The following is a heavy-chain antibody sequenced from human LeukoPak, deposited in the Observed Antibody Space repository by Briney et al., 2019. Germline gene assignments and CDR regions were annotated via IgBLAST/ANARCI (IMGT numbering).Heavy chain of an antibody. D-gene: IGHD5-18*01. Sequence: SVKVSCKASGGTFSSYAISWVRQAPGQGLEWMGGIIPIFGTANYAQKFQGRVTITADESTSTAYMELSSLRSEDTAVYYCARELSGRGYSYGPYYYYYMDVWGKGTTVTISS. CDR3: ARELSGRGYSYGPYYYYYMDV. CDR2: IIPIFGTA. CDR1: GGTFSSYA. V-gene: IGHV1-69*01. J-gene: IGHJ6*03.